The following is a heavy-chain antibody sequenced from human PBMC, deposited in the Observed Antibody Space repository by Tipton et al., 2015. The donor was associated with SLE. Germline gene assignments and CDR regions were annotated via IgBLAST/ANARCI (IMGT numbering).Heavy chain of an antibody. V-gene: IGHV1-46*01. D-gene: IGHD3-16*01. CDR3: ARGAGPITSFGNYYYYYYMDV. Sequence: QVQLVQSGAEVKKPGASVKVSCKASGYTFTSYYMHWVRQAPGQGLEGMGIINPSGGSTSYAQKFQGRVTMTRDTSTSTVYMELSSLRSEDTAVYYCARGAGPITSFGNYYYYYYMDVWGKGTTVTVSS. CDR1: GYTFTSYY. J-gene: IGHJ6*03. CDR2: INPSGGST.